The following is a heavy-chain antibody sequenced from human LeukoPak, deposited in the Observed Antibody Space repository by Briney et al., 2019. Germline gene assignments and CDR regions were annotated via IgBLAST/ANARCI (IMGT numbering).Heavy chain of an antibody. CDR3: AKMSIVGAILYYFDY. V-gene: IGHV3-23*01. J-gene: IGHJ4*02. D-gene: IGHD1-26*01. Sequence: GGSLRLSCAASGFTFSSYAMSWVRQAPGKGLEWVSAVSGSGGSTYYADSVKGRFTISRDNSKNTLYLQMNSLRAEDTAVYYCAKMSIVGAILYYFDYWGQGTLVTVSS. CDR1: GFTFSSYA. CDR2: VSGSGGST.